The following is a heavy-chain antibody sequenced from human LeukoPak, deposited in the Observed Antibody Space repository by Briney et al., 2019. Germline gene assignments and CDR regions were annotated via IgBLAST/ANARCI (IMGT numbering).Heavy chain of an antibody. CDR2: ISYDGSKK. V-gene: IGHV3-30-3*02. Sequence: PGGSLRLSCAASGFAFSSYAVHWVRQAPGKGLECVGVISYDGSKKYYADFVKGRFTISRDNSKNTLYLQMNSLRAEDTAAYHCAKSLSSSGIIKAGLEYWGQGMLVTVSS. CDR1: GFAFSSYA. CDR3: AKSLSSSGIIKAGLEY. D-gene: IGHD1-14*01. J-gene: IGHJ4*02.